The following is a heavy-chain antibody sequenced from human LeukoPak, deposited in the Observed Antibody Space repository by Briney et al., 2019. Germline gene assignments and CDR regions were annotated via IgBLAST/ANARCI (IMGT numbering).Heavy chain of an antibody. CDR3: AREVYSSGWSSFDY. CDR2: INSDGSST. CDR1: GFTVSNNY. V-gene: IGHV3-74*01. D-gene: IGHD6-19*01. Sequence: GGSLRLSCAASGFTVSNNYMSWVRQAPGKGLEWVSRINSDGSSTIHADSVKGRFTISRDNAKNTLYLQMNSLRAEDTAVYYCAREVYSSGWSSFDYWGQGTLVTVSS. J-gene: IGHJ4*02.